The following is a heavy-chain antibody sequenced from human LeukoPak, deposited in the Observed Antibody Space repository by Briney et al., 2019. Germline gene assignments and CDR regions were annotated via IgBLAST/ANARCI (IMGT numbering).Heavy chain of an antibody. CDR2: IYYSGST. J-gene: IGHJ6*03. CDR3: AREHIVVVIANTSSGMDV. V-gene: IGHV4-59*12. D-gene: IGHD2-21*01. Sequence: PSETLSLTCTVSGGSISSYYWSWIRQPPGKGLEWIGYIYYSGSTNYNPSLKSRVTISVDTSKNQFSLKLSSVTAADTAVYYCAREHIVVVIANTSSGMDVWGKGTTVTVSS. CDR1: GGSISSYY.